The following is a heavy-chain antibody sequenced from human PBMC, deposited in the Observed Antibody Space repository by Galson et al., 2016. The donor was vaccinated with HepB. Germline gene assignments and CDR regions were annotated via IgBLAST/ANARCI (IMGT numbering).Heavy chain of an antibody. CDR1: GVAINTKW. D-gene: IGHD3-22*01. Sequence: SETLSLTCAVSGVAINTKWWSWVRQPPGKGLEWIGEINHTGTTSYNPSLKSRVTISVDTSKDQFSLRLTSVSAADAAVYYCARYVGVALIVGKSSFDSWGQGILVTVSS. J-gene: IGHJ4*02. V-gene: IGHV4-4*02. CDR2: INHTGTT. CDR3: ARYVGVALIVGKSSFDS.